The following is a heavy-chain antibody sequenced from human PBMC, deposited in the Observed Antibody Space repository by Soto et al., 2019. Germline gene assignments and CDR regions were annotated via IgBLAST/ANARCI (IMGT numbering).Heavy chain of an antibody. J-gene: IGHJ4*02. V-gene: IGHV3-30*18. CDR2: ISYDGNNE. Sequence: QVQLVESGGGVVQPGRSLRLSCAASGFIFSAYGIHWVRQAPGKVLEGVAVISYDGNNEHYAYSVKGRFTISRDNSKNTLFLQMSSLGAEDTAVYYCAKDTYYHDTTGYYVFDYWGQGTLVTVSS. D-gene: IGHD3-22*01. CDR1: GFIFSAYG. CDR3: AKDTYYHDTTGYYVFDY.